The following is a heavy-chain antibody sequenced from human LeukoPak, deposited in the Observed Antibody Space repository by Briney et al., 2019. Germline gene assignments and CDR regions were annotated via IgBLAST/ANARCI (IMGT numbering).Heavy chain of an antibody. CDR2: IHHSGST. CDR1: GGSINGPNW. D-gene: IGHD3-10*01. V-gene: IGHV4-4*02. Sequence: SETLSLTCAVSGGSINGPNWWNWVRQSPGQGLEWIGEIHHSGSTKYNTSLKSRVTMPVDKSKNHFSLKVSSVTAADTAVYYCARNRIDYYGSGTRPTWFDSWGQGTQVTVSS. J-gene: IGHJ5*01. CDR3: ARNRIDYYGSGTRPTWFDS.